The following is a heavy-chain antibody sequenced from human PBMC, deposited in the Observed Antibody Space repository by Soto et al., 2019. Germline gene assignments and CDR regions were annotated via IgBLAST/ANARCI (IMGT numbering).Heavy chain of an antibody. D-gene: IGHD2-2*01. V-gene: IGHV1-69*13. CDR3: ARGDIVLVPAAIGGYYYYYGMDV. CDR2: IIPIFGTA. J-gene: IGHJ6*02. CDR1: GGTFSSYS. Sequence: GASVNVSCNASGGTFSSYSISWVRQAPGQGLEWMGGIIPIFGTANYAQKFQGRVTITADESTSTAYMELSSLRSEDTAVYYCARGDIVLVPAAIGGYYYYYGMDVWGQGTTVTVSS.